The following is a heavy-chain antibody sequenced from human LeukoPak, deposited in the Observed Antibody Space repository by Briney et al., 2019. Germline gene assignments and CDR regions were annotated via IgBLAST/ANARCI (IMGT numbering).Heavy chain of an antibody. CDR3: AKRIDIAVVPEAAIHQAFDV. CDR1: GFTFSSYA. Sequence: SGGSLRLSCAASGFTFSSYAMSWVRQAPGKGLEWVSAISGSGGSTYYADSVKGRFTISRDNSKNTLYLQMNSLRAEDTAVYYCAKRIDIAVVPEAAIHQAFDVWGQGTMVTVSS. D-gene: IGHD2-2*01. V-gene: IGHV3-23*01. J-gene: IGHJ3*01. CDR2: ISGSGGST.